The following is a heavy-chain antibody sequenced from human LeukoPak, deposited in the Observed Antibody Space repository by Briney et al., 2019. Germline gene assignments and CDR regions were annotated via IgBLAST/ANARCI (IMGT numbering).Heavy chain of an antibody. CDR2: ISGSGGST. D-gene: IGHD3-3*01. J-gene: IGHJ4*02. Sequence: GGSLRLSCAASGFTFSNYAMSWVRQAPGKGLEWVSAISGSGGSTYYADSVKGRFTISRDNSKNTLYLQMNSLRAEDTAVYYCAKDPVNYDFWSGPDYWGQGTLVTVSS. CDR1: GFTFSNYA. CDR3: AKDPVNYDFWSGPDY. V-gene: IGHV3-23*01.